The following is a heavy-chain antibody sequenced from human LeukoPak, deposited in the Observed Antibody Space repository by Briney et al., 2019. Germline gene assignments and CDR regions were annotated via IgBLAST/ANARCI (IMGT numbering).Heavy chain of an antibody. Sequence: SETLSLTCSVSGDSIDASYWSWIRQPTGKARVCIGYMYYRGITNYNPSLKSRVTISIDTSKNDFSLSLSSVTAADTAVYYCARVAMIIGRDAFDLWGQGTLVTVS. V-gene: IGHV4-59*08. CDR3: ARVAMIIGRDAFDL. D-gene: IGHD3-22*01. CDR1: GDSIDASY. J-gene: IGHJ3*01. CDR2: MYYRGIT.